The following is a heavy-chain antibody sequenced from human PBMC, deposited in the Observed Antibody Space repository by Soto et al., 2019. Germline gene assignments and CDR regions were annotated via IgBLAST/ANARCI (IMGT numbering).Heavy chain of an antibody. CDR2: ISYTGLP. J-gene: IGHJ5*02. CDR3: GGKLEWLENWIVP. Sequence: LCRLRQDQNKGLEWIGSISYTGLPYYTPSLKSRVSISIETSRNQFSLDLSYVTAADTAVYYCGGKLEWLENWIVPWGRGTLLTVSS. D-gene: IGHD3-3*01. V-gene: IGHV4-30-2*03.